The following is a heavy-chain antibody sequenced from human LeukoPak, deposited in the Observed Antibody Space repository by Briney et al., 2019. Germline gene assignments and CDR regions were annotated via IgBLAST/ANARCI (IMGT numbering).Heavy chain of an antibody. V-gene: IGHV3-74*01. CDR3: ARGPPYTGGSYVGGY. D-gene: IGHD6-19*01. CDR1: GFTFSRHW. Sequence: GGSLRLSCAASGFTFSRHWMHWVRQVPGKGLEWVSRINNDGRTTSYADVVKGRFTISRDNAKNTLLLQMKTLRVEDTAVYYCARGPPYTGGSYVGGYWGQGTPVTVSS. J-gene: IGHJ4*02. CDR2: INNDGRTT.